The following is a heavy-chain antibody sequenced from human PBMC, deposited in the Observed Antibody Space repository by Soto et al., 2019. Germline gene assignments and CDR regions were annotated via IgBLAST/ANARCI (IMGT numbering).Heavy chain of an antibody. CDR3: ARDSRGYGYGYYYYYGMDV. J-gene: IGHJ6*02. D-gene: IGHD5-18*01. CDR2: INPSGGST. Sequence: ASVKVSCKASGYTFTSYYMHWVRQAPGQGLEWMGIINPSGGSTSYAQKFQGRVTMTRDTSTSTVYMELSSLRSEDTAVYYCARDSRGYGYGYYYYYGMDVWGQGTTVTVSS. CDR1: GYTFTSYY. V-gene: IGHV1-46*01.